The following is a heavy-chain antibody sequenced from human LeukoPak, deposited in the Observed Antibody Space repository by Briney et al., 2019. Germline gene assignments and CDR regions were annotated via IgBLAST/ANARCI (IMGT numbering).Heavy chain of an antibody. D-gene: IGHD2-15*01. V-gene: IGHV4-39*07. CDR2: IYYSGST. J-gene: IGHJ6*03. CDR1: GGSISSSSYY. CDR3: ARVGVARRRGYYYYYMDV. Sequence: SETLSLTCTVSGGSISSSSYYWGWIRQPPGKGLEWIGSIYYSGSTYYNPSLKSRVTISVDTSKNQFSLKLSSVTAADTAVYYCARVGVARRRGYYYYYMDVWGKGTTVTVSS.